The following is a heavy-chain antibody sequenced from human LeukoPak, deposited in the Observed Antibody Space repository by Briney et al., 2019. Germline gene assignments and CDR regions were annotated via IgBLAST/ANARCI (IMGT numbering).Heavy chain of an antibody. J-gene: IGHJ4*02. V-gene: IGHV4-4*09. D-gene: IGHD4-11*01. CDR2: IYTSGST. Sequence: PSETLSLTCTVSGGSISSYYWSWIRQPPGKGLEWIGYIYTSGSTNYNPSLKSRVTISVDTSKNQFSLKLSSVTAADTAVYYCARDLDYSDGFDYWGQGTLVTVSS. CDR1: GGSISSYY. CDR3: ARDLDYSDGFDY.